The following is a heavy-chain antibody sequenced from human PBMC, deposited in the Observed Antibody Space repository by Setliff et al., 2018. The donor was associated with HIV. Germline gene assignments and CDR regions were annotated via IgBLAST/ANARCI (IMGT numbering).Heavy chain of an antibody. D-gene: IGHD1-26*01. J-gene: IGHJ5*02. CDR3: AKDLRRSGSWFDP. CDR2: ISGSGGDT. Sequence: PGGSLRLSCASSGFTFSSYAMTWVRQAPGKGLECVAVISGSGGDTYYADSVKGRFVISREKSKSTLYLQMNSLRAEDTAVYYCAKDLRRSGSWFDPWGQGTLVTVSS. V-gene: IGHV3-23*01. CDR1: GFTFSSYA.